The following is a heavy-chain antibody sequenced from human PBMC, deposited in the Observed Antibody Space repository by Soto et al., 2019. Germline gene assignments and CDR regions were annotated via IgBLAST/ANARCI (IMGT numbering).Heavy chain of an antibody. D-gene: IGHD2-2*01. CDR3: ARDLFQDQLLWLPYYYYGMDV. Sequence: QVQLVQSGAEVKKPGSSVKVSCKASGGTFSSYAISWVRQAPGQGLEWMGGIIPIFGTANYAQKFQGRVTITADESTSTADMELSSLRSEDTAVYYCARDLFQDQLLWLPYYYYGMDVWGQGTTVTVSS. V-gene: IGHV1-69*12. CDR1: GGTFSSYA. J-gene: IGHJ6*02. CDR2: IIPIFGTA.